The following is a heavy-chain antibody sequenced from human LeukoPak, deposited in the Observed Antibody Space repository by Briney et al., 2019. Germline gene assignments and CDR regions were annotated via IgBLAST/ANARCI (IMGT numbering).Heavy chain of an antibody. D-gene: IGHD7-27*01. V-gene: IGHV4-39*07. CDR3: ARDRLSLGAFDI. Sequence: SETLSLTCTVSGGSISSSSYYWGWIRQPPGKGLEWIGSIYYSGSTYYNPSLKSRVTISVDTSKNQFSLKLSSVTAADTAVYYCARDRLSLGAFDIWGQGTMVTVSS. CDR1: GGSISSSSYY. CDR2: IYYSGST. J-gene: IGHJ3*02.